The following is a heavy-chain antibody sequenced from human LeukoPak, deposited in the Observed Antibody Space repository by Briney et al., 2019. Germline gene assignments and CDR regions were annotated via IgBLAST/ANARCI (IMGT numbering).Heavy chain of an antibody. Sequence: GGSLRLSCAASGFTFSSHAMSWVRRAPGKGLEWVSAISGSGGSTHYADSVKGRFTMSRDNSKNTLYLQMNSLRAEDTAVYYCAREETSDFWMSYWGQGTLVTVSS. V-gene: IGHV3-23*01. J-gene: IGHJ4*02. CDR1: GFTFSSHA. CDR2: ISGSGGST. CDR3: AREETSDFWMSY. D-gene: IGHD3-3*01.